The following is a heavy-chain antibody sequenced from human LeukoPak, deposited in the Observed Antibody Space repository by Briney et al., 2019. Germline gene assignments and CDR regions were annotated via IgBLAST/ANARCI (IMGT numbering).Heavy chain of an antibody. CDR3: ARDRVGALDT. V-gene: IGHV3-74*01. J-gene: IGHJ5*02. D-gene: IGHD1-26*01. CDR2: ISADGTDT. Sequence: GGSLRLSCAASGFTLSSYWMHWVRQAPGKGLVWVSRISADGTDTIYADSVRGRFTISRDNAKNTLYLQMNSLRAEDTAVYYCARDRVGALDTWGQGTLVTDSS. CDR1: GFTLSSYW.